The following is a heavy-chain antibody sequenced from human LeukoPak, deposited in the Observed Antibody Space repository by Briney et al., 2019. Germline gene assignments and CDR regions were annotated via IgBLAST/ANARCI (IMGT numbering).Heavy chain of an antibody. V-gene: IGHV4-34*01. CDR3: ARVRVGGRATRYYFDY. CDR2: INHSGST. J-gene: IGHJ4*02. CDR1: GGSLSGYY. D-gene: IGHD3-16*01. Sequence: SETLSLTCAVYGGSLSGYYWSWIRQPPGKGLEWIGEINHSGSTNYNPSLKSRVTISVDTSKNQFSLKLSSVTAADTAVYYCARVRVGGRATRYYFDYWGQGTLVTVSS.